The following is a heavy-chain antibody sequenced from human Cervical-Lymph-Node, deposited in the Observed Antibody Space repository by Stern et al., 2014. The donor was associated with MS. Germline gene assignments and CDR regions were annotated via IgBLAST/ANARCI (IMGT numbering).Heavy chain of an antibody. V-gene: IGHV1-69*01. CDR1: GGTFSTFA. CDR2: ISPIFGTG. CDR3: ARDREAHYFDY. J-gene: IGHJ4*02. Sequence: VQLVESGAEVEKPGSSVKVSCKASGGTFSTFAISWLRQAPGQGLEWMGGISPIFGTGNPAQKFQGRVTITADESTSTAYMELSSLRSEDTAVYYCARDREAHYFDYWGQGTLVTVSS.